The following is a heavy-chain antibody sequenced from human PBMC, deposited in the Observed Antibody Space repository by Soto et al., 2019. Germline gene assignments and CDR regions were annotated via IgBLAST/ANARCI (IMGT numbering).Heavy chain of an antibody. J-gene: IGHJ6*02. D-gene: IGHD3-16*01. CDR2: IYSGGST. CDR1: GFTVSSNY. V-gene: IGHV3-53*01. Sequence: GGSLRLSCAASGFTVSSNYMSWVRQAPGKGLEWVSVIYSGGSTYYADSVKGRFTISRDNSKNTLYLQMNSLRAEDTAVYYCAREMIIPASRPYGMDVWGQGTTVTVSS. CDR3: AREMIIPASRPYGMDV.